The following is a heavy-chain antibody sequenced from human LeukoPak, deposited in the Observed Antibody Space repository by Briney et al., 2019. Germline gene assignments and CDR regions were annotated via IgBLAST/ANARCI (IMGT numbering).Heavy chain of an antibody. D-gene: IGHD2-15*01. V-gene: IGHV4-34*01. Sequence: PGGSLRLSCAASGFTFSSYGMSWVRQPPGEGLQWIGEIDESGSINYNPSLKSRVTISVVTTKNQFSLQLSSLTAADTAVYYCARGHGGLGGMDVWGLGTTVIVS. CDR1: GFTFSSYG. CDR2: IDESGSI. J-gene: IGHJ6*02. CDR3: ARGHGGLGGMDV.